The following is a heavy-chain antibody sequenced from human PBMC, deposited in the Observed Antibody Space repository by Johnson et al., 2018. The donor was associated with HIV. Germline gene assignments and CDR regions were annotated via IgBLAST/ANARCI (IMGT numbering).Heavy chain of an antibody. Sequence: QVQLVESGGGVVQPGRSLRLSCAASGFIFSDYGMHWVRQAPGKGLEWVAVVSYDGNYKYYEDSVKGRFTFSRDNSKNTLYLQMNSLRAEDTAVYYCARDGAQQLARDAFDIWGQGTMVTVSS. J-gene: IGHJ3*02. CDR3: ARDGAQQLARDAFDI. CDR2: VSYDGNYK. D-gene: IGHD6-13*01. V-gene: IGHV3-30*03. CDR1: GFIFSDYG.